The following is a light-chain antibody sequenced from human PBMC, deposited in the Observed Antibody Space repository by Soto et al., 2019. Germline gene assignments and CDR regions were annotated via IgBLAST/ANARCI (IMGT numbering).Light chain of an antibody. J-gene: IGKJ2*01. V-gene: IGKV1-5*03. CDR1: QSISSW. CDR3: QQYNSYPT. CDR2: KAS. Sequence: DIQMTQSPSSLSASVGDGVTITCRASQSISSWLAWYQQKPGKAPKLLIYKASSLESGVPSRFSGSGSGTEFTLTISSLQPDDFATYYCQQYNSYPTFGQGTKLEIK.